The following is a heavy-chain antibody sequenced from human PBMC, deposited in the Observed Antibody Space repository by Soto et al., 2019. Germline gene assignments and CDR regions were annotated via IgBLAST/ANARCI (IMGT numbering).Heavy chain of an antibody. CDR2: MNPNSGNT. J-gene: IGHJ5*02. Sequence: ASVKVSCKASGYTFTSYDINWVRQATGQGLEWMGWMNPNSGNTGYAQKFQGRVTMTRNTSISTAYMELSSLRSEDTAVYYCARGRHFDWLFESGWFDPWGQGTLVTVSS. CDR3: ARGRHFDWLFESGWFDP. D-gene: IGHD3-9*01. V-gene: IGHV1-8*01. CDR1: GYTFTSYD.